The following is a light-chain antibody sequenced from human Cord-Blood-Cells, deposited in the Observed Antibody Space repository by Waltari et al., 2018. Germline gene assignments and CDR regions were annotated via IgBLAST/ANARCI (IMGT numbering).Light chain of an antibody. V-gene: IGLV1-44*01. CDR3: AAWDDSLNGVV. Sequence: QSVLTQPPSASGTPGQRVTISCSGSSSNIGSNTVNWYQQLPGTAPKLLIYRNNQRPSGVPDRFSCAKSGTSASRAISGLQAEDEADYYCAAWDDSLNGVVFGGGTKLTVL. CDR2: RNN. CDR1: SSNIGSNT. J-gene: IGLJ2*01.